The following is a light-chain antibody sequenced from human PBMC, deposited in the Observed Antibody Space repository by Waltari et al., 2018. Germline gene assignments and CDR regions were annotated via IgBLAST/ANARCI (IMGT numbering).Light chain of an antibody. V-gene: IGKV3-15*01. CDR2: GAS. Sequence: EIVMTQSPATLSVSTGESATLSCRASQSVSSNLAWYQQKPGQAPRLLIYGASTRATGIPARFSGSGSGTEFTLTISSLQSEDFAVYYCQQYNNLPTFGQGTKVEIK. J-gene: IGKJ1*01. CDR1: QSVSSN. CDR3: QQYNNLPT.